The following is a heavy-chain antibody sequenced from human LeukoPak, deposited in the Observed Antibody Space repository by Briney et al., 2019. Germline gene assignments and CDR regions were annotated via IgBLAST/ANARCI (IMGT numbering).Heavy chain of an antibody. CDR2: IWYDGSNK. D-gene: IGHD5-18*01. CDR1: GFTFSSHG. Sequence: GGSLRLSCAASGFTFSSHGMHWVRQAPGKGLEWVAVIWYDGSNKYYADSVKGRFTISRDNSKNTLYLQLSRLRAEDTAVYYCARDPAAFNSYGYADYWGQGTLVTVSS. J-gene: IGHJ4*02. V-gene: IGHV3-33*01. CDR3: ARDPAAFNSYGYADY.